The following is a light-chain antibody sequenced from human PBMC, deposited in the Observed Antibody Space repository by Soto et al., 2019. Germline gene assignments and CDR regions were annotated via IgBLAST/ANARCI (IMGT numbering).Light chain of an antibody. Sequence: QPVLTQPPSVSGAPGQRVTISCTGSSSNIGAGYDVHWYQQLPGTAPKLLIYGNSNRPSGVPDRFSGSKSGTSASLAITGIKAEDEADYYCQSYDSSLRGGVFGGGTKLTVL. CDR1: SSNIGAGYD. J-gene: IGLJ2*01. CDR2: GNS. V-gene: IGLV1-40*01. CDR3: QSYDSSLRGGV.